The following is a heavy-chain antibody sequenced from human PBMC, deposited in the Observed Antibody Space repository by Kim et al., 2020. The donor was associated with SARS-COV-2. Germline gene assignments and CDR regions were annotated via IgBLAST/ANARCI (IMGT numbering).Heavy chain of an antibody. J-gene: IGHJ4*02. V-gene: IGHV4-59*08. D-gene: IGHD6-13*01. Sequence: TPTLTSRVTISVATSKTQFSLKLGSVTAADTAFYYCARHGHYSSSWYIDYWGQGTLVTVSS. CDR3: ARHGHYSSSWYIDY.